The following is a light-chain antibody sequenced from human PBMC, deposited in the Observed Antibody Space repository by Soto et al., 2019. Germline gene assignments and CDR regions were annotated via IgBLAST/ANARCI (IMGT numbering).Light chain of an antibody. V-gene: IGLV1-44*01. CDR3: AAWDDSLNGYV. Sequence: QSVLTQPPSASGTPGQRVTISCYGGSSNIGTNAVNWYQQLPGTAPKLLIYNNNQRPSGVPDRFSGSKSGTSASLAISGLQSEDEADYYCAAWDDSLNGYVFGTGTKVTV. J-gene: IGLJ1*01. CDR2: NNN. CDR1: SSNIGTNA.